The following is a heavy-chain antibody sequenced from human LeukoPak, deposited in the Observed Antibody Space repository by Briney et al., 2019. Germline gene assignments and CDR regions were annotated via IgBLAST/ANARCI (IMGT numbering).Heavy chain of an antibody. CDR3: ARDQSLHSSGYYGPHDY. CDR1: GGSISSSTYY. CDR2: MYYSGST. Sequence: SETLSLTCTVSGGSISSSTYYWGWIRQPPGMGLEWIGSMYYSGSTYHNPSLKSRVTMSVDTSKNQFSLKLSSVTAADTAVYYCARDQSLHSSGYYGPHDYWGQGTLVTVSS. J-gene: IGHJ4*02. V-gene: IGHV4-39*07. D-gene: IGHD3-22*01.